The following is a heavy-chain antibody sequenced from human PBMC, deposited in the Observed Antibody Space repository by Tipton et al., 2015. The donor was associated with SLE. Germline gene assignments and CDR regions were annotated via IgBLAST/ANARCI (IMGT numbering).Heavy chain of an antibody. J-gene: IGHJ6*03. CDR3: ARGAYTNYYYYMDV. D-gene: IGHD4-11*01. CDR2: VYYSGST. Sequence: TLSLTCTVSYGSISGYYWTWIRQPPGRGLQWVGSVYYSGSTNYNPSLKSRVTISVDTSKDQFSLRLNSVTAVDTAVYYCARGAYTNYYYYMDVWGKGTTVTVSS. CDR1: YGSISGYY. V-gene: IGHV4-59*01.